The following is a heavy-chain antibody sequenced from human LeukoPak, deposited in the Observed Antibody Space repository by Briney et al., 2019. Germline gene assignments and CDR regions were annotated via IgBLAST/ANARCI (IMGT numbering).Heavy chain of an antibody. CDR2: IHHRGNT. CDR3: AKHRGFTFDP. V-gene: IGHV4-4*02. Sequence: SGTLSLTCAVSGDSISKSEWWSWVRQPPGKGLEWIGQIHHRGNTKYNPSLRSRFTMSVDKSKNQFSLKVTSVTAADTAVYSCAKHRGFTFDPWGPGTLVTVSS. CDR1: GDSISKSEW. J-gene: IGHJ5*02. D-gene: IGHD5-12*01.